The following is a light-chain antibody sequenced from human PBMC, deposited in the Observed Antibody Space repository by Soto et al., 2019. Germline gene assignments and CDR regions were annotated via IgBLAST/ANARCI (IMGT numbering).Light chain of an antibody. V-gene: IGKV3-20*01. Sequence: TQSPATLSASPGERVTLSCRATQSVTYNLAWYQQKPGQAPRLLIYGVSSRATGIPDRFSGSGSGTDFTLTISRLEPEDFAVYYCQQYGISPRTFGQGTKVDIK. CDR1: QSVTYN. J-gene: IGKJ1*01. CDR2: GVS. CDR3: QQYGISPRT.